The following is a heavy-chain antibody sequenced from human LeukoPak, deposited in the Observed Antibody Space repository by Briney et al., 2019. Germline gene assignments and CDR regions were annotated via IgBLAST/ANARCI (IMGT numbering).Heavy chain of an antibody. V-gene: IGHV4-38-2*01. CDR2: LYHSVSA. CDR1: GYSISNGYY. Sequence: SETLSLTCAVSGYSISNGYYWVWIRQPPGRGLEWIGSLYHSVSAYYNTSLRSRVSMSVDTSKNQFSLTLSFVTAADTAVYYCARQHDSYYYYYIDVWGSRTTVTVSS. J-gene: IGHJ6*03. CDR3: ARQHDSYYYYYIDV.